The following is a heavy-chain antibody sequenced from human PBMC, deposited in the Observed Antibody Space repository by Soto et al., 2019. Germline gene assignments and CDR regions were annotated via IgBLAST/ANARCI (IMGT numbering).Heavy chain of an antibody. V-gene: IGHV4-30-4*01. CDR2: IYYSGST. CDR1: GGSISSGAYY. CDR3: ARHPGYYDILTGYTTYYFDS. J-gene: IGHJ4*02. D-gene: IGHD3-9*01. Sequence: SSETLSLTCTVSGGSISSGAYYWSWVRQPPGKGLGWIGYIYYSGSTYYNPSLKSRVTISVDTSKNQFSLKLSSVTAADTAVYYCARHPGYYDILTGYTTYYFDSWGQGILVTVSS.